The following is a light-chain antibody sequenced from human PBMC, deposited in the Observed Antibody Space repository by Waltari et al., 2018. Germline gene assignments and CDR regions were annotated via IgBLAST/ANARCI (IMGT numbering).Light chain of an antibody. CDR2: DTT. Sequence: QAVVTQEPSLTVSPGGPVTLTCGSSTGAVTSRHSPYWFQQKPGQAPRTLIYDTTNQPSWPPARFSASLLGGKAALTLSAAQPDDEADYYCLLSYSGARVFGGGTKLTVL. J-gene: IGLJ2*01. V-gene: IGLV7-46*01. CDR1: TGAVTSRHS. CDR3: LLSYSGARV.